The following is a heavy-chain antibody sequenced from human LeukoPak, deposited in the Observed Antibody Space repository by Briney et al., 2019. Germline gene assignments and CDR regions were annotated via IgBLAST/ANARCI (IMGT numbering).Heavy chain of an antibody. D-gene: IGHD3-22*01. Sequence: SETLSLTCTVSGGSISSGGYYWSWIRQHPGKGLEWIGYIYYSGSTYYNPSLKSRVTISVDTSKNQFSLKLSSVTAADTAVYYCARVRRYDSSGYNWCQGTLVTVSS. CDR3: ARVRRYDSSGYN. J-gene: IGHJ4*02. V-gene: IGHV4-31*03. CDR2: IYYSGST. CDR1: GGSISSGGYY.